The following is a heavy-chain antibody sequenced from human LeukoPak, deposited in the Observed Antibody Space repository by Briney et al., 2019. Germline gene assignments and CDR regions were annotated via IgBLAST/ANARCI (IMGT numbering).Heavy chain of an antibody. J-gene: IGHJ4*02. Sequence: PSGGSLRLSCAASGFTVSSNYMSWVRQAPGKGLEWVSVIYSGGSTYYADSVKGRFTISRDNSKNTLYLQMNSLRAEDTAVYYCAREETHYYDSSGYYYGYWGQGTLVTVSS. CDR1: GFTVSSNY. CDR3: AREETHYYDSSGYYYGY. D-gene: IGHD3-22*01. CDR2: IYSGGST. V-gene: IGHV3-53*01.